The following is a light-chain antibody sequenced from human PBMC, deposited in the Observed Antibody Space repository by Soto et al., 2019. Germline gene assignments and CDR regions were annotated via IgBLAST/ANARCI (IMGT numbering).Light chain of an antibody. Sequence: DIQMTQAPSSVSASVGDRITITCRTRPDIGGRLAWYQQKPGKAPKVLIYESSLLQSGVPSRFSGSGSGTDCTLTIIGLQPEDVAPDYCPPFKSLLISFAERTRPEIK. CDR3: PPFKSLLIS. J-gene: IGKJ5*01. CDR2: ESS. CDR1: PDIGGR. V-gene: IGKV1-12*01.